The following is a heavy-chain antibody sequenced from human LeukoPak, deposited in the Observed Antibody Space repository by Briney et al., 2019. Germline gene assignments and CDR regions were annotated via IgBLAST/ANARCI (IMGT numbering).Heavy chain of an antibody. J-gene: IGHJ4*02. V-gene: IGHV3-15*01. CDR3: TSHEYSSLPFDY. Sequence: GGSLTPSCEASGFPVSNAWMSWVRQAPGKGLEWVGRIKSKTDGGTTDYAAPVKGRFTISRDDSKNTLYLQMNSLKTEDTAVFYCTSHEYSSLPFDYWGQGTLVTVSS. CDR1: GFPVSNAW. D-gene: IGHD6-6*01. CDR2: IKSKTDGGTT.